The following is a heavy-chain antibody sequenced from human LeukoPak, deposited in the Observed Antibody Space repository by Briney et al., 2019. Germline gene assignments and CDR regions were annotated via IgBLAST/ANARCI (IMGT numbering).Heavy chain of an antibody. Sequence: PSETLSLTCAVYGGSFSGYYWSWIRQPPGKGLEWIGEINHSGSTNYNPSLKSRVTISVDTSKNQFSLKLSSVTAADTAVYYCARAGLGAKTFFDYWGQGTLVTVSS. CDR3: ARAGLGAKTFFDY. CDR2: INHSGST. D-gene: IGHD3/OR15-3a*01. J-gene: IGHJ4*02. CDR1: GGSFSGYY. V-gene: IGHV4-34*01.